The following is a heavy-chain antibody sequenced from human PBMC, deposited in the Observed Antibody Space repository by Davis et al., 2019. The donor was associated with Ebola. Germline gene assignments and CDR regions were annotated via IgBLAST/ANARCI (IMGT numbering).Heavy chain of an antibody. CDR3: AKAPDYRASH. V-gene: IGHV3-23*01. Sequence: GESLKISCAASGLSFSSYAMSWVRQAPGKGLEWVSLIAHSGSPTYYADSVKGRFTISRDNSKNTLYLQMNSLRAEDTAVYYCAKAPDYRASHWGQGTLVTVSS. D-gene: IGHD4-11*01. CDR1: GLSFSSYA. CDR2: IAHSGSPT. J-gene: IGHJ4*02.